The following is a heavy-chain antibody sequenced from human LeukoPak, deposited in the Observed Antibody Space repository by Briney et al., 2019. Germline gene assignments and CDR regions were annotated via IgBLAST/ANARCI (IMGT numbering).Heavy chain of an antibody. Sequence: SQTLSLTCTVSGGSVRRGNYYWTWIRQPAGSGLEWIGRIYTSGTTDYNPSLRTRVTISVDASRNQFALNLSSVTAADTAVYYCARVSRYYFDYWGQGTLVTVSS. CDR1: GGSVRRGNYY. CDR2: IYTSGTT. V-gene: IGHV4-61*02. CDR3: ARVSRYYFDY. J-gene: IGHJ4*02.